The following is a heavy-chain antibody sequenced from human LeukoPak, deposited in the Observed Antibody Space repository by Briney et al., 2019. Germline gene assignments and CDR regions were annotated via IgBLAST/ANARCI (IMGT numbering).Heavy chain of an antibody. CDR3: ARGRGIAAAGGSFDP. Sequence: KASETLSLTCAVYGGSFSGYYWSWIRQPPGKGLEWIGEINHSGSTNYNPSLKSRVTISVDTSKNQFSLKLSSVTAADTAVYYCARGRGIAAAGGSFDPWGQGTLVTVSS. CDR1: GGSFSGYY. V-gene: IGHV4-34*01. D-gene: IGHD6-13*01. CDR2: INHSGST. J-gene: IGHJ5*02.